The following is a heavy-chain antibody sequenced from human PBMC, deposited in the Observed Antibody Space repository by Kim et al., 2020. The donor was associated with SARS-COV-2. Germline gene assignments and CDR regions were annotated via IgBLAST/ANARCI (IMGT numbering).Heavy chain of an antibody. D-gene: IGHD3-10*01. V-gene: IGHV3-30*18. CDR3: AKDSWARGVTDLHY. Sequence: GGSLRLSCEVSGFTFSSYGMHWVRQGPGKGLEWVAVISHDGSNKYYADCVKGRFTVSRDNSKNTLYLQMNSLRAEDTAVYYCAKDSWARGVTDLHYWGQGTLVSVSS. CDR1: GFTFSSYG. J-gene: IGHJ4*02. CDR2: ISHDGSNK.